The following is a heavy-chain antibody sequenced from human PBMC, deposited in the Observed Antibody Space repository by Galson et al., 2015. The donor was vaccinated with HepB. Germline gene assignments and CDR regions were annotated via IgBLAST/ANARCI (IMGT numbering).Heavy chain of an antibody. J-gene: IGHJ4*02. Sequence: SLRLSCAASGFTFSSYWMSWVRQAPGKGLEWVANIKQDGSEKYYVDSVKGRFTISRDNAKNSLYLQMNSLRAEDTAFYYCATDLYSYDSSAQKWGQGTLVTVSS. D-gene: IGHD3-22*01. CDR1: GFTFSSYW. CDR3: ATDLYSYDSSAQK. CDR2: IKQDGSEK. V-gene: IGHV3-7*01.